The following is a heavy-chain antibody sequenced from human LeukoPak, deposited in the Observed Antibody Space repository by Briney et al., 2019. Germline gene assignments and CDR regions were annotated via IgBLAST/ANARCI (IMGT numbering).Heavy chain of an antibody. J-gene: IGHJ4*02. Sequence: EASETLSLTCAVSGYSISSGYYWSWIRQPPGKGLEWIGSIYHSGSTYYNPSLKSRVTISVDTSKNQFSLKLSSVTAADTAVYYCARTTVVIRNFDYWGQGTLVTVSS. CDR1: GYSISSGYY. CDR2: IYHSGST. V-gene: IGHV4-38-2*01. CDR3: ARTTVVIRNFDY. D-gene: IGHD4-23*01.